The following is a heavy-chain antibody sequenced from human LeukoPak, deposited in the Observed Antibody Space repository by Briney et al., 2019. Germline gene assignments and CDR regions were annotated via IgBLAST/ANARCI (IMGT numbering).Heavy chain of an antibody. CDR2: ITYDGSSE. D-gene: IGHD2-21*01. Sequence: PGGSLRLSCVASGFTFSNYGMHWVRQAPGKGLEWVATITYDGSSEYYADSVKGRFTISRDNSKNTLYLQMSSLRAEDTAVYYCAKEFNRGLPDYWGQGTLVTVPS. CDR1: GFTFSNYG. J-gene: IGHJ4*02. V-gene: IGHV3-30*18. CDR3: AKEFNRGLPDY.